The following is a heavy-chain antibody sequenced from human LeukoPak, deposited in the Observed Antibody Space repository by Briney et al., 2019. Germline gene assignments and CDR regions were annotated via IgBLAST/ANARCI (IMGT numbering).Heavy chain of an antibody. Sequence: ASVKVSCKASGYTFTSYDINRVRQATGQGLEWMGWMNPNSGNTGYAQKFQGRVTMTRNTSISTAYMELSSLRSEDTAVYYCARGFGGSGWYGGDYWGQGTLVTVSS. D-gene: IGHD6-19*01. J-gene: IGHJ4*02. CDR1: GYTFTSYD. CDR3: ARGFGGSGWYGGDY. V-gene: IGHV1-8*01. CDR2: MNPNSGNT.